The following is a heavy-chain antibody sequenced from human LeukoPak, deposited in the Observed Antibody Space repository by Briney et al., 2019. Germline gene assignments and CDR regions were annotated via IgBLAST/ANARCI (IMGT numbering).Heavy chain of an antibody. V-gene: IGHV3-74*01. CDR3: ARDDGDSAFDY. Sequence: GGSLRLSCAASGFTFSSYWMHWVRQAPGKGLVWVSRINTDGSSTSYADSVKGRFTISRDNAKNTLYLQMNSLRAEDTAVYYCARDDGDSAFDYWGQGTLVTVSS. CDR2: INTDGSST. D-gene: IGHD3-10*01. J-gene: IGHJ4*02. CDR1: GFTFSSYW.